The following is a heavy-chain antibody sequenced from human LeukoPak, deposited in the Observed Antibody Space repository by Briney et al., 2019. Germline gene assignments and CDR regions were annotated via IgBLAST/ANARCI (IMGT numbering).Heavy chain of an antibody. CDR2: IYYSGST. CDR1: GGSISSYY. CDR3: ARGDTKGQPFDY. Sequence: SETLSLTCSVSGGSISSYYWSWIRQSPGKGLEWIGYIYYSGSTNYNPSPKDRVTISVDTSKNQFSLNLRSVTAADTAIYYCARGDTKGQPFDYWGQGTLVTVSS. D-gene: IGHD5-18*01. V-gene: IGHV4-59*01. J-gene: IGHJ4*02.